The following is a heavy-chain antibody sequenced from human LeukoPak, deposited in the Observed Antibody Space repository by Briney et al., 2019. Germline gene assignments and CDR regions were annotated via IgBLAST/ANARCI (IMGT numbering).Heavy chain of an antibody. CDR3: AVNSTKHTFDI. J-gene: IGHJ3*02. CDR1: GGSMSPFY. Sequence: PSETLSLTCTVSGGSMSPFYWSWIRQSPGKGLEWIGSIYYSGGTNYNPSLKSRVTISVDTSKNQFSLELGFVTAADTAVYYCAVNSTKHTFDIWGQGTMVTVSS. V-gene: IGHV4-59*08. CDR2: IYYSGGT. D-gene: IGHD1-1*01.